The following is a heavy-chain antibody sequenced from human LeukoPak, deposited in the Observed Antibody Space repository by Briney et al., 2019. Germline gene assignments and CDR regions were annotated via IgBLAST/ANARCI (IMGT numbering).Heavy chain of an antibody. V-gene: IGHV3-30-3*01. CDR3: ARGPYGY. D-gene: IGHD2-21*01. J-gene: IGHJ4*02. Sequence: PGRSLRLSCAASGFTFSTYAMHWVRQAPGKGLEWVAVISSDGSNKFYADSMKGRFTISRDNSKNTLYLQMNSLRAEDTAVYYCARGPYGYWGQGTLVTVSS. CDR1: GFTFSTYA. CDR2: ISSDGSNK.